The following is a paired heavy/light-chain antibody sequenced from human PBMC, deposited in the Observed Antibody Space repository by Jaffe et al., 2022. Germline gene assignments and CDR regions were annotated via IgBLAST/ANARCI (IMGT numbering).Heavy chain of an antibody. CDR2: IYSGGST. V-gene: IGHV3-53*02. CDR3: ARVQYSSGWPTWGGYYFDY. J-gene: IGHJ4*02. Sequence: EVQLVETGGGLIQPGGSLRLSCAASGFTVSSNYMSWVRQAPGKGLEWVSVIYSGGSTYYADSVKGRFTISRDNSKNTLYLQMNSLRAEDTAVYYCARVQYSSGWPTWGGYYFDYWGQGTLVTVSS. D-gene: IGHD6-19*01. CDR1: GFTVSSNY.
Light chain of an antibody. V-gene: IGKV1-39*01. CDR2: AAS. CDR3: QQSYSTSSLT. J-gene: IGKJ4*01. CDR1: QSISSY. Sequence: DIQMTQSPSSLSASVGDRVTITCRASQSISSYLNWYQQKPGKAPKLLIYAASSLQSGVPSRFSGSGSGTDFTLTISSLQPEDFATYYCQQSYSTSSLTFGGGTKVEIK.